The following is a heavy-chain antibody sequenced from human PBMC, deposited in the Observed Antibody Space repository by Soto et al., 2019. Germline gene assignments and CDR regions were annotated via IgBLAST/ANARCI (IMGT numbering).Heavy chain of an antibody. J-gene: IGHJ4*02. V-gene: IGHV1-69*02. Sequence: QVQLVQSGAEVKKPGSSVKVSCKASGGTFSSYTISWVRQAPGQGLEWMGRIIPILGIANYAQKFQGRVTIXXDKYTSTAYMELSSLRSEDTAVYYCARAGESQGDYWGQGTLVTVSS. CDR3: ARAGESQGDY. CDR2: IIPILGIA. D-gene: IGHD3-10*01. CDR1: GGTFSSYT.